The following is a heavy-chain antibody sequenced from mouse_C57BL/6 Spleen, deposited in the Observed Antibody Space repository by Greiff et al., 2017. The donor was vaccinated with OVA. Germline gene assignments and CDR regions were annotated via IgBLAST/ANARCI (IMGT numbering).Heavy chain of an antibody. Sequence: EVKVVESGGGLVKPGGSLKLSCAASGFTFSSYAMSWVRQTPEKRLEWVATISDGGSYTYYPDNVKGRFTISRDNAKNNLYLQMSHLKSEDTAMYYCARDRQGYFDVWGTGTTVTVSS. CDR1: GFTFSSYA. CDR3: ARDRQGYFDV. D-gene: IGHD3-2*02. CDR2: ISDGGSYT. J-gene: IGHJ1*03. V-gene: IGHV5-4*01.